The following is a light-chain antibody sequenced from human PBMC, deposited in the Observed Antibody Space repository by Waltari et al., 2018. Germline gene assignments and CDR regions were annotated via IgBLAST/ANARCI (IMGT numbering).Light chain of an antibody. J-gene: IGKJ2*01. CDR3: QQYYSTPYT. CDR1: QSVSSS. V-gene: IGKV3-15*01. Sequence: EIVMTQSPVTLSVSPGERATLSCRASQSVSSSLAWYQQKPGQAPRLLIYDVSTRATGIPARFSGSGSGTDYTLTISSLQPEDFATYYCQQYYSTPYTFGQGTKLEIK. CDR2: DVS.